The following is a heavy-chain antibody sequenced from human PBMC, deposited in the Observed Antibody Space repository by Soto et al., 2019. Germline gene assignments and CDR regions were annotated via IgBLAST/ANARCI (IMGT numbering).Heavy chain of an antibody. CDR2: INHSGST. CDR1: GGSFSGYY. CDR3: ARVGVYYDILTGYPSRLIFGMDV. V-gene: IGHV4-34*01. Sequence: SETLSLTCAVYGGSFSGYYWSWIRQPPGKGLEWIGEINHSGSTNYNPSLKSRVTISVDTSKNQFSLKLSSVTAADTAVYYCARVGVYYDILTGYPSRLIFGMDVWGQGTTVTVSS. J-gene: IGHJ6*02. D-gene: IGHD3-9*01.